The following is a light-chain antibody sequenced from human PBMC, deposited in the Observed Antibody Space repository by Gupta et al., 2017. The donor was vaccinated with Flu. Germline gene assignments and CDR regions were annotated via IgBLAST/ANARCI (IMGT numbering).Light chain of an antibody. Sequence: GDRVTITCRASQSVSSRLAWYQQKPGKAPKMLIYKASSLESGVPPRCSGSGSGTEFTLTISSLQPDDFATYYCQQYDTYWTFGQGTKVEIK. J-gene: IGKJ1*01. CDR1: QSVSSR. V-gene: IGKV1-5*03. CDR2: KAS. CDR3: QQYDTYWT.